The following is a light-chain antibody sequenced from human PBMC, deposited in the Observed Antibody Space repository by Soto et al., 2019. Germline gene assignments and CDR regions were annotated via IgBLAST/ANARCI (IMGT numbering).Light chain of an antibody. J-gene: IGLJ3*02. Sequence: QSALTQPPSVSGAPGQRVTISCTGSSSNIAAGYDVHWYQQLPGTAPKLLIYADTNRPSGVPDRFSGSKSGTSASLAITGLQAEDEADYYCQSYDSSLSGSVFGGGTKLTVL. V-gene: IGLV1-40*01. CDR3: QSYDSSLSGSV. CDR2: ADT. CDR1: SSNIAAGYD.